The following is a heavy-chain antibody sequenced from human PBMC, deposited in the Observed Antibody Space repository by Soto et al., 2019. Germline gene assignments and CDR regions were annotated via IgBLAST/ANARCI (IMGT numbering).Heavy chain of an antibody. J-gene: IGHJ2*01. Sequence: QVQLVQSGAEMKKPGASVKVSCKASGYTFNSYGITWVRQAPGQGLEWLGWISGYDDNTNYGQKFQGRVTMTTETSTSTAYMELRSLGSDDTAMYYCARAPRGSVVAVPVVDLWGRGTLVTVSS. CDR3: ARAPRGSVVAVPVVDL. CDR1: GYTFNSYG. D-gene: IGHD2-15*01. CDR2: ISGYDDNT. V-gene: IGHV1-18*01.